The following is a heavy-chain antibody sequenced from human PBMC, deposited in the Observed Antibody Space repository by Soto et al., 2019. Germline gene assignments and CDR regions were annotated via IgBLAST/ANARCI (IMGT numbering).Heavy chain of an antibody. D-gene: IGHD3-22*01. CDR1: GGSISSSNW. CDR2: IYHSGST. V-gene: IGHV4-4*02. Sequence: SETLSLTCAVPGGSISSSNWWSWVRQPPGKGLEWIGEIYHSGSTNYNPSLKSRVTISVDKSKNQFSLKLSSVTAADTAVYYCARILSLSSGPEIGLMDVWGQGTTVTVSS. CDR3: ARILSLSSGPEIGLMDV. J-gene: IGHJ6*02.